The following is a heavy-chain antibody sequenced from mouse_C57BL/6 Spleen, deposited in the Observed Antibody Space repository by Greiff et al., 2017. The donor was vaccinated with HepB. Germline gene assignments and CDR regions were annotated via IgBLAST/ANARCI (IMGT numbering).Heavy chain of an antibody. CDR3: ARGTTVVARYFDV. CDR1: GYTITDYY. J-gene: IGHJ1*03. V-gene: IGHV1-26*01. CDR2: INPNNGGT. D-gene: IGHD1-1*01. Sequence: EVQLQQSGPELVKPGASVKISCKASGYTITDYYMNWVKQSHGKSLEWIGDINPNNGGTSYNQKFKGKATLTVDKSSSTAYMERRSLTSEDSAVYYCARGTTVVARYFDVWGTGTTVTVSS.